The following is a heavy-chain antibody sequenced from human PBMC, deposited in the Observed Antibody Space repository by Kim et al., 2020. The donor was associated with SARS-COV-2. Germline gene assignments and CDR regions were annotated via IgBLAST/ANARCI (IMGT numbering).Heavy chain of an antibody. Sequence: GGSLRLSCAASGFTFSDYYMTWIRQAPGKGLEWVSYISSSGSYVNYADSVKGRFTISRDNAKNSLYLQMSSLRAEDTALYYCARVPFGDLSGYYFDLWGQGTLVTVSS. CDR1: GFTFSDYY. CDR3: ARVPFGDLSGYYFDL. V-gene: IGHV3-11*01. D-gene: IGHD3-10*01. J-gene: IGHJ4*02. CDR2: ISSSGSYV.